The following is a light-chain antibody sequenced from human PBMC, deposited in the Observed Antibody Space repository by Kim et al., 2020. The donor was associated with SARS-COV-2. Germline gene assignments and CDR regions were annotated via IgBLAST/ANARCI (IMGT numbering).Light chain of an antibody. Sequence: SYELTQPPSVSVSPGQTASITCPGDKLGDKYACWYQQKPGQSPVLVIYQDSKRPSGIPERFSGYNPGHIATLTISGTQAMDEADYYCQAWDSSTVVFDGG. J-gene: IGLJ2*01. CDR3: QAWDSSTVV. V-gene: IGLV3-1*01. CDR1: KLGDKY. CDR2: QDS.